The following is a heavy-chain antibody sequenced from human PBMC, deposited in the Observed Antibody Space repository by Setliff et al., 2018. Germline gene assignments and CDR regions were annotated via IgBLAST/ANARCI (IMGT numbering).Heavy chain of an antibody. V-gene: IGHV3-7*01. Sequence: PGESLKISCAASGFTFGSLWMAWVRQTPGKGLEWVANINEDGSAQFYVDSVLGRFTISRDNAHGSLYLQMNSLRVEDTAVYFCARDVYDFRTGLGGPWGQGTRV. J-gene: IGHJ5*02. CDR2: INEDGSAQ. D-gene: IGHD3-3*01. CDR1: GFTFGSLW. CDR3: ARDVYDFRTGLGGP.